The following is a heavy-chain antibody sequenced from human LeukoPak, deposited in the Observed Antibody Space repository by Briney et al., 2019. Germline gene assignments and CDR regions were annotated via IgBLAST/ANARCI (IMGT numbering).Heavy chain of an antibody. J-gene: IGHJ4*02. CDR2: IYYSGST. Sequence: SETLSLTCTVSGGSISSSSYYWGWIRQPPGRGLEWVGSIYYSGSTYYNPSLKSRVTISVDTSKNQFSLKLGSVTAADTAVYYCARDSYDPSMVRGVIIVPSDYWGQGTLVTVSS. V-gene: IGHV4-39*07. CDR1: GGSISSSSYY. CDR3: ARDSYDPSMVRGVIIVPSDY. D-gene: IGHD3-10*01.